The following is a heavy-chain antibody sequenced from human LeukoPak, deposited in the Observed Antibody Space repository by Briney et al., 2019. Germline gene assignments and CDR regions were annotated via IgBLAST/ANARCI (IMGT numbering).Heavy chain of an antibody. CDR1: GFTFSDFW. D-gene: IGHD3-10*01. V-gene: IGHV3-7*01. CDR3: ARDEPGYGEFLLY. Sequence: PGGSLRLSCAGSGFTFSDFWMTWVRQTPGKGLEWVANINEAGTMKSVADSVKGRFTISRDNTKNSLYLEMNSLRAEDTAVYYCARDEPGYGEFLLYWGQGTLLTVSS. CDR2: INEAGTMK. J-gene: IGHJ4*02.